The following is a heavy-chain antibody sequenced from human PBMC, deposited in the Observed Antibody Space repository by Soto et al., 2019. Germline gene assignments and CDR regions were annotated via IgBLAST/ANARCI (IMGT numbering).Heavy chain of an antibody. CDR2: ISPYNGNT. D-gene: IGHD5-12*01. CDR1: GYTFTSHG. V-gene: IGHV1-18*01. CDR3: ASAKVEMATVFDS. Sequence: QVQLVQSGAEVKKPGASVKVSCKASGYTFTSHGISWVRQAPGQGLEWMGWISPYNGNTDYAQKVLGRVTMTTDTSLSTAHMALRGLRSDGYALDYRASAKVEMATVFDSWGQGALVTVSS. J-gene: IGHJ4*02.